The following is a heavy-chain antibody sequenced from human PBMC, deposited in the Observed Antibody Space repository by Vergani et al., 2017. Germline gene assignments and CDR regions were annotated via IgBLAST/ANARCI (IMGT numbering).Heavy chain of an antibody. CDR3: ASDTHSGQRADR. V-gene: IGHV4-59*11. CDR1: FDSIRNLY. CDR2: IYYSENT. D-gene: IGHD6-19*01. Sequence: QVQLQESGPGLVKSSETLSLTCSVSFDSIRNLYCNWIRQPPGKGLEWIGSIYYSENTNYNPSLKTRVTISADTSKNQFSLTLTSVTAADKAVYYCASDTHSGQRADRWGQGILVTVTS. J-gene: IGHJ5*02.